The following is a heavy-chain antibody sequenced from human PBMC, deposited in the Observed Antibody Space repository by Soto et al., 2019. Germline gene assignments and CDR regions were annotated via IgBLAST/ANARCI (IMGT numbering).Heavy chain of an antibody. V-gene: IGHV1-3*01. CDR2: INAGNGNT. D-gene: IGHD3-10*01. J-gene: IGHJ4*02. CDR3: AREGSGSYYPFDY. CDR1: GYSFTTYP. Sequence: QVQLLQSGAEVKKPGASVRVSCLASGYSFTTYPIHWVRQAPGQRLEWMGWINAGNGNTKSSQRFQGRVTITIATSASTAYMELSSLRSEDTAVYYWAREGSGSYYPFDYWGRGTLVTVSS.